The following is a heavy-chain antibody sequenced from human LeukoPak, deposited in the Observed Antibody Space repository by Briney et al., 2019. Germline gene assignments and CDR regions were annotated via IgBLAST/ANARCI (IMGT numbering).Heavy chain of an antibody. D-gene: IGHD3-10*01. Sequence: AGGSLRLSXAASGFTFDDYAMHWVRQAPGKGLEWVSLISWDGGSTYYADSVKGRFTISRDNSKNSLYLQMNSLRAEDTALYYCAKGGPRYYYYYYMDVWGKGTTVTVSS. CDR3: AKGGPRYYYYYYMDV. CDR1: GFTFDDYA. V-gene: IGHV3-43D*03. CDR2: ISWDGGST. J-gene: IGHJ6*03.